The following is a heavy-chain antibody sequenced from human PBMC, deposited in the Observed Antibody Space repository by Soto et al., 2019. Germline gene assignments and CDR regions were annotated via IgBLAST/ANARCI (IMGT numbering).Heavy chain of an antibody. Sequence: PGGSLRLSCAASGFTFSNYWMSWLRQAPGKGLGWVANIKQDGSEKYYVDSVKGRFTISRDNAKSSLFLQMNSLRAEDTSVYYCARKMYGDNPRPFDYWGQGALVTVSS. D-gene: IGHD2-21*01. CDR2: IKQDGSEK. J-gene: IGHJ4*02. V-gene: IGHV3-7*01. CDR1: GFTFSNYW. CDR3: ARKMYGDNPRPFDY.